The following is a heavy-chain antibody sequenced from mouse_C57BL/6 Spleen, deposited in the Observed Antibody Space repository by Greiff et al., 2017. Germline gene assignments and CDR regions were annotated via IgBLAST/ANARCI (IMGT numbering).Heavy chain of an antibody. CDR2: IDPSDSYT. D-gene: IGHD1-1*01. Sequence: VQLQQPGAELVKPGASVKLSCKASGYTFTSYWMQWVKQRPGQGLEWIGEIDPSDSYTNSNQKFKGKATLTVDTSSSTAYMQLSSLTYEDSAVDYCARRAVVPYFDYWGQGTTLTVAS. J-gene: IGHJ2*01. CDR1: GYTFTSYW. V-gene: IGHV1-50*01. CDR3: ARRAVVPYFDY.